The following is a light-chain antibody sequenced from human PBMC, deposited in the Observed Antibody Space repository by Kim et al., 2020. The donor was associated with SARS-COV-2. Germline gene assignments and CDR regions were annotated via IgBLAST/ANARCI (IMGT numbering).Light chain of an antibody. CDR3: NSRDSSGNHLV. CDR1: SLRSCY. CDR2: GKN. V-gene: IGLV3-19*01. Sequence: ALGQTVRITCQGDSLRSCYESWYQQKPGQAPVLVIYGKNNRPSGIPDRFSGSSSGNTASLTITGAQAEDEADYYCNSRDSSGNHLVFGGGTQLTVL. J-gene: IGLJ3*02.